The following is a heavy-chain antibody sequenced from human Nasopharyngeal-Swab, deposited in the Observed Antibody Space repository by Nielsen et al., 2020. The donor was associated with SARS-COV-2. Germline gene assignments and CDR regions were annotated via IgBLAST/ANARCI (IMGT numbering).Heavy chain of an antibody. J-gene: IGHJ6*02. Sequence: SETLSLTCTVSGGSISSYYWSWIRQPPGKGLEWIGYIYYSGNTNYNPSLKSRVTISVDTSKNQFSLKLSSVTAADTAVYYCAREKYYYDSGSSGGMDVWGQGTTVTVSS. CDR3: AREKYYYDSGSSGGMDV. V-gene: IGHV4-59*01. CDR2: IYYSGNT. D-gene: IGHD3-10*01. CDR1: GGSISSYY.